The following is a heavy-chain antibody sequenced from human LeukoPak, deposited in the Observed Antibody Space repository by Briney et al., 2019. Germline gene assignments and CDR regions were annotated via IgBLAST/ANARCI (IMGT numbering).Heavy chain of an antibody. J-gene: IGHJ4*02. CDR1: GGSFSGYY. V-gene: IGHV4-34*01. CDR2: INHSGST. Sequence: SETLSLPCAVYGGSFSGYYWSWIRQPPGKGLEWIGEINHSGSTNYNPSLKSRVTISVDTSKNQFSLKLSSVTAADTAVYYCARDSAQGLFWGQGTLVTVSS. CDR3: ARDSAQGLF. D-gene: IGHD6-25*01.